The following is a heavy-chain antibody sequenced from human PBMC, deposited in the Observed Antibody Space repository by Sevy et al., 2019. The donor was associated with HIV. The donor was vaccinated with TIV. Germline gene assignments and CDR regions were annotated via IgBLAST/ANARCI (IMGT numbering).Heavy chain of an antibody. CDR3: ARGEEGYCSSTSCYPTSYGMDV. Sequence: ASVKVSCKASGYTFTSYGISWVRQAPGQGLEWMGWISAYNGNTNYAQKLQGRVTMTTETSTSTAYMELRSLRSDDTAVYYCARGEEGYCSSTSCYPTSYGMDVWGQGTTVTVSS. V-gene: IGHV1-18*01. D-gene: IGHD2-2*01. CDR2: ISAYNGNT. J-gene: IGHJ6*02. CDR1: GYTFTSYG.